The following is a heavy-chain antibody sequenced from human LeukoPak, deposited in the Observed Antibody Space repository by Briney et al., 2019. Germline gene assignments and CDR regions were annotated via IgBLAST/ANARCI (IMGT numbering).Heavy chain of an antibody. J-gene: IGHJ4*02. CDR1: GGSISSYY. CDR2: IYYSGST. Sequence: SETLSLTCTVSGGSISSYYWSWIRQPPGKGLEWIGYIYYSGSTNYNPSLKSRVTISADTSKNQFSLKLSSVTAADTAVYYCAASSGSYLYYFDYWGQGTLVTVSS. CDR3: AASSGSYLYYFDY. V-gene: IGHV4-59*01. D-gene: IGHD1-26*01.